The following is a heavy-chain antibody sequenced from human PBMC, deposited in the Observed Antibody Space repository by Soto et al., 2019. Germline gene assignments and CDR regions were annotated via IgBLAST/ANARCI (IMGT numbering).Heavy chain of an antibody. D-gene: IGHD2-15*01. CDR2: IHYSGST. CDR3: ARARGGGRDAFDI. V-gene: IGHV4-31*03. Sequence: PSETLSLTCTVSGGSISSGGYYWSWIRQHPGRGLEWIGYIHYSGSTYYNPSLKSRVTISVDTSKNQFSLKLSSVTAADTAVYYCARARGGGRDAFDIWGQGTMVTVSS. J-gene: IGHJ3*02. CDR1: GGSISSGGYY.